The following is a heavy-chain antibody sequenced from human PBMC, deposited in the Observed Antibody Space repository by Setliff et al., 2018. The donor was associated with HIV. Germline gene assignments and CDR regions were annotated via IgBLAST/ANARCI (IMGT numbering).Heavy chain of an antibody. Sequence: VASVKVSCKASGYSFSNFAIHWVRQAPGQRLEWLGWINAGSGNTRYSQKFQDRLTITRENSARTVYMELSSLKSEDTAVYYCARVRCSGAKCFNWFDFWGQGTPVTVS. CDR2: INAGSGNT. D-gene: IGHD2-15*01. J-gene: IGHJ5*01. V-gene: IGHV1-3*01. CDR1: GYSFSNFA. CDR3: ARVRCSGAKCFNWFDF.